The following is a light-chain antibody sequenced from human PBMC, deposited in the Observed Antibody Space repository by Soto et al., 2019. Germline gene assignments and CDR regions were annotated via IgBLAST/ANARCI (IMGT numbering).Light chain of an antibody. Sequence: QSVLTQPPSASGSPGQSITISCSGTSSDVGRYNYVSWYQQHPGKAPKLIICGVSERPSGVPDRFSGSKSGNTASLTVSGLQADDEADYYCSSYSDSNNLYVFGTGTNVTVL. CDR2: GVS. V-gene: IGLV2-8*01. J-gene: IGLJ1*01. CDR1: SSDVGRYNY. CDR3: SSYSDSNNLYV.